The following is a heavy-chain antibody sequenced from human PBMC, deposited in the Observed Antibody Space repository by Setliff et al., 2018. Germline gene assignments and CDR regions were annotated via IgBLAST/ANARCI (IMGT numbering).Heavy chain of an antibody. D-gene: IGHD1-1*01. CDR3: VREGYSEYFQD. CDR1: GDSINSYPYY. Sequence: SETLSLTCTVSGDSINSYPYYWGWIRQPPGKGLEWIGNIYYTGITYYNPSLKSRVAISVDTSKNQFSLKLSSVTAADTAVYYCVREGYSEYFQDWGRGTLVNVSS. V-gene: IGHV4-39*07. J-gene: IGHJ1*01. CDR2: IYYTGIT.